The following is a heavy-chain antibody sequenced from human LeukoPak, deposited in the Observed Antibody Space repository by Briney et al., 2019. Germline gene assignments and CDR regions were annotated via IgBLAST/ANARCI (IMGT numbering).Heavy chain of an antibody. CDR2: IHYSGST. CDR3: ARDPVVGASTDGY. CDR1: GGSISSYY. J-gene: IGHJ4*02. V-gene: IGHV4-59*01. D-gene: IGHD1-26*01. Sequence: SETLSLTCTVSGGSISSYYWSWIRQPPGKGLEWIGYIHYSGSTNYNPSLKSRVTISVDTSKTQSSLKLSSVTAADTAVYYCARDPVVGASTDGYWGQGTLVTVSS.